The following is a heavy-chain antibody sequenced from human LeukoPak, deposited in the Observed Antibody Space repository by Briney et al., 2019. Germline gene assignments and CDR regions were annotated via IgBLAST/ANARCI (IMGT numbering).Heavy chain of an antibody. CDR3: GKDYYSHSGTPRGSYFDY. V-gene: IGHV3-74*01. CDR2: IDTDGSST. CDR1: GFTFSSYW. J-gene: IGHJ4*02. Sequence: GGSLRLSCAASGFTFSSYWMNWVRQAPGKGLVWASRIDTDGSSTTYADSVKGRFTVSRDNSKSTLFVQMHSLRADDTAVYYCGKDYYSHSGTPRGSYFDYWGQGTLVTVSS. D-gene: IGHD3-10*01.